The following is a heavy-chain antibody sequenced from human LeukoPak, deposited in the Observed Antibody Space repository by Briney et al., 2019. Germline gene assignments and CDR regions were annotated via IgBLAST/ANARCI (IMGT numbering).Heavy chain of an antibody. CDR1: GFTFSSYE. V-gene: IGHV3-48*03. CDR3: AELGITMIGGV. Sequence: GGSLRLSCAASGFTFSSYEMNWVRQAPGKGLGWVSYISSSGSTIYYADSVNGRFNISRDNAKNSLYLQMNSLRAEDTAVYYCAELGITMIGGVWGKGTTVTISS. J-gene: IGHJ6*04. D-gene: IGHD3-10*02. CDR2: ISSSGSTI.